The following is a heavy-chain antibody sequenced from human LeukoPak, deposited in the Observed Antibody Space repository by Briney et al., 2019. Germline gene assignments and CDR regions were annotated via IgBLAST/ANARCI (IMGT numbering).Heavy chain of an antibody. CDR3: ARDNYYKMDV. CDR1: GFTFSGYW. J-gene: IGHJ6*03. Sequence: GGSLRLSCAASGFTFSGYWMAWVRQAPGKGLEWVANIKEDGSVSKYVESVKGRFTISRDNAKNSLYLQMNSLRAEDRAVYYCARDNYYKMDVWGRGTTVTVSS. CDR2: IKEDGSVS. V-gene: IGHV3-7*01.